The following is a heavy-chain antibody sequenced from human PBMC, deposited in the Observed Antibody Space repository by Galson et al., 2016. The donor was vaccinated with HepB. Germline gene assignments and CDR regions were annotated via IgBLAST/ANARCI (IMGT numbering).Heavy chain of an antibody. CDR2: INAGNGHI. J-gene: IGHJ6*02. V-gene: IGHV1-3*01. Sequence: SVKVSCKASGYTFTSYTMHWVRQAPGQRLEWMGWINAGNGHIKYLQKFQGRVTITRDTSASTAHMALSILRSEDTAVYDCAREAGSYNYYCMDVWGQGTTVTVSS. CDR3: AREAGSYNYYCMDV. CDR1: GYTFTSYT.